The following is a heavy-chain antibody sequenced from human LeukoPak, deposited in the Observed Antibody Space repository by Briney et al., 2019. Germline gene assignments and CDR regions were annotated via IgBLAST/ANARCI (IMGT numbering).Heavy chain of an antibody. V-gene: IGHV4-39*01. CDR3: ARGSWIQLLDY. CDR1: GGSIRSSYYY. D-gene: IGHD5-18*01. CDR2: IYDSGST. J-gene: IGHJ4*02. Sequence: SETLSLTCTVSGGSIRSSYYYWGWIRQPPGKGLEWIGSIYDSGSTYYNPSLKSRVTISVDTSKNQFSLKLNSVTAADTAVYYCARGSWIQLLDYWGQGTLVTVSS.